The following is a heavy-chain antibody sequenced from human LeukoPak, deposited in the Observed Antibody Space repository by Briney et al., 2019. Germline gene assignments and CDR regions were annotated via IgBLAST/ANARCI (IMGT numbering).Heavy chain of an antibody. J-gene: IGHJ4*02. V-gene: IGHV3-23*01. CDR3: AKGPDYGDYVGRTPFDY. CDR2: IIGSGGST. CDR1: GFTFSSYA. Sequence: GGSLRLSFAASGFTFSSYAMSGVRQPPGKGLEWVSAIIGSGGSTYYADSVKGRFTISRDNSKNTLYLQMNSLRAEDTAVYYCAKGPDYGDYVGRTPFDYWGQGTLVTVSS. D-gene: IGHD4-17*01.